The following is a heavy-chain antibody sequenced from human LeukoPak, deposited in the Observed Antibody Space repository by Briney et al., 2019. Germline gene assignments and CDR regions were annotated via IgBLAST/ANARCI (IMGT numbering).Heavy chain of an antibody. V-gene: IGHV4-34*01. D-gene: IGHD5-18*01. CDR3: ARLAPRGYSYGYWDYFDY. CDR1: GGSFSGYY. CDR2: INHSGST. J-gene: IGHJ4*02. Sequence: SETLSLTCAVYGGSFSGYYWSWIRQPPGKGLEWIGEINHSGSTNYNPSLKSRVTISVDTSKNQFSLKLSSVTAADTAVCYCARLAPRGYSYGYWDYFDYWGQGTLVTASS.